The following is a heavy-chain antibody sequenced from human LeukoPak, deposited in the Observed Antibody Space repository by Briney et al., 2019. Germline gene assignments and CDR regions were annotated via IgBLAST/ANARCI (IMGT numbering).Heavy chain of an antibody. V-gene: IGHV3-23*01. J-gene: IGHJ5*02. CDR3: AKHLGRGSSNWFDP. CDR2: ISGSGGST. CDR1: GFTFSSYA. Sequence: PGGSLRLSCAASGFTFSSYAMSWVRQAPGKGLEWVSAISGSGGSTYYADSVKGRFTISRDNSKNTLYLRMNSLRAEDMAVYYCAKHLGRGSSNWFDPWGQGTLVTVSS. D-gene: IGHD1-26*01.